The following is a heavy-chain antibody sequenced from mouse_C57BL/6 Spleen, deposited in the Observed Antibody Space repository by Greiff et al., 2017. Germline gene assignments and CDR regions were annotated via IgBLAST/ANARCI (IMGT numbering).Heavy chain of an antibody. J-gene: IGHJ2*01. Sequence: QVQLQQPGTELVKPGASVKLSCKASGYTFTSYWMHWVKQRPGQGLEWIGNINPSNGCTNYNEKFKSKATLTVDKSSSTAYMQLSSLTSEDSAVYYCARGEVITTVDFDYWGQGTTLTVSS. CDR3: ARGEVITTVDFDY. V-gene: IGHV1-53*01. CDR1: GYTFTSYW. D-gene: IGHD1-1*01. CDR2: INPSNGCT.